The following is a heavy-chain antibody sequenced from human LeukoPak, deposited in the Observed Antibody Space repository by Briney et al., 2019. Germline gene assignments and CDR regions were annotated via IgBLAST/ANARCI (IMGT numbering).Heavy chain of an antibody. CDR1: GASISGSSYY. CDR3: ARPAGWLPRYYFEY. J-gene: IGHJ4*02. CDR2: IHSSGNT. V-gene: IGHV4-39*01. Sequence: PSETLSLTCTVSGASISGSSYYWSWIRQPPWQGLEWIGTIHSSGNTYYNPSLKSRVTISVDTSKNQFSLKLSSVTAADTAVYYCARPAGWLPRYYFEYWGQGTLVTVSS. D-gene: IGHD5-24*01.